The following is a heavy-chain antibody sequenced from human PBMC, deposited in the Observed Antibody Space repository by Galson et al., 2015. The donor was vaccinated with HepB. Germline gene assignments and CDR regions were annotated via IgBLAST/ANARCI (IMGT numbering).Heavy chain of an antibody. V-gene: IGHV3-33*01. D-gene: IGHD2-21*02. J-gene: IGHJ6*01. CDR1: GFDFSSYG. Sequence: SLRLSCAASGFDFSSYGMHWVRQAPGEGLEWVAVTWYDGSNEDYADSVKGRFTIFRDNSKETLFLQLNNLRVEDTAVYYCARWGGDYAAGGMDVWGRGTTVTVSS. CDR2: TWYDGSNE. CDR3: ARWGGDYAAGGMDV.